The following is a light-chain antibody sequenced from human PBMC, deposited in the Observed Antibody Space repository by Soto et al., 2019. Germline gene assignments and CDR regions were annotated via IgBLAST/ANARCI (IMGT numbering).Light chain of an antibody. CDR1: QSLRSS. CDR2: AAS. J-gene: IGKJ5*01. CDR3: QQYGSSIT. V-gene: IGKV3-20*01. Sequence: ETMLTQSPATLSVSLGERATLSCRASQSLRSSLAWYQQKPGQAPRLLIYAASTRATGIPDRFSGSGSGTDFTLTISRLEPEDFAVYYCQQYGSSITFGQGTDWRL.